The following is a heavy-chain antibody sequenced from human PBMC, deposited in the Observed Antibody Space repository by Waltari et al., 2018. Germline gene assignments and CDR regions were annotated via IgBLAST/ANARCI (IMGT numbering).Heavy chain of an antibody. CDR3: ARSWDDFWSGYYSANFGY. V-gene: IGHV4-39*06. D-gene: IGHD3-3*01. CDR2: IYYSGST. CDR1: GGSISSSSYY. J-gene: IGHJ4*02. Sequence: RLQLQESGPGLVKPSETLSLTCTVSGGSISSSSYYLGWIRPPPGKGPEWIGGIYYSGSTYNNPPLRRRVTISVDTSQNQFARKLSSVTAAHTAVYYCARSWDDFWSGYYSANFGYWGQGTLVTVSS.